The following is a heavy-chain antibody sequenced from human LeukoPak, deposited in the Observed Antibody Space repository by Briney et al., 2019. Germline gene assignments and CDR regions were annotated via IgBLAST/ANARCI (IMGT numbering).Heavy chain of an antibody. CDR3: ARVNEQQKYTFDY. J-gene: IGHJ4*02. CDR2: ISSSGSTI. Sequence: PGGSLRLSCAASGFTFSDYYMSWIRQAPGKGLEWVSYISSSGSTIYYADSVKGRFTISRDNAKNSLYLQMNSLKTEDTAVYYCARVNEQQKYTFDYWGQGTLVTVSS. V-gene: IGHV3-11*01. D-gene: IGHD6-6*01. CDR1: GFTFSDYY.